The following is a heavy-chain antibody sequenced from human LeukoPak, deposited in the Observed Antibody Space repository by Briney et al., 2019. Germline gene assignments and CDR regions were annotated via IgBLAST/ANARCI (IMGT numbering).Heavy chain of an antibody. Sequence: PSETLSLTCAVYGGSFSGYYWSWIRQPPGKGLEWIGEINHSGSTNYNPSLKSRVTISVDTSKNQFSLKLSSVTAADTAVYYCASSRGIGMTTVVTGHFDYWGQGTLVTVSS. D-gene: IGHD4-23*01. CDR3: ASSRGIGMTTVVTGHFDY. V-gene: IGHV4-34*01. CDR2: INHSGST. CDR1: GGSFSGYY. J-gene: IGHJ4*02.